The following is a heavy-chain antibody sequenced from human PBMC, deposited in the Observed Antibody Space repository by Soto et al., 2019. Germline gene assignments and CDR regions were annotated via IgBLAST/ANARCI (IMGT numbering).Heavy chain of an antibody. CDR2: IIPIFGTA. D-gene: IGHD5-18*01. V-gene: IGHV1-69*13. J-gene: IGHJ6*02. Sequence: ATVKVSCKASGGTFSSYAISWVRQAPGQGLEWMGGIIPIFGTANYAQKFQGRVTITADESTSTAYMELSSLRSEDTAVYYCARKHTTGYSYGGYYGMDVWGQGTTVTV. CDR3: ARKHTTGYSYGGYYGMDV. CDR1: GGTFSSYA.